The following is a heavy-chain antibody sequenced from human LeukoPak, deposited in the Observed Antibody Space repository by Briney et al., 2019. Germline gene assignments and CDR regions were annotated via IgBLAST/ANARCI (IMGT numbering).Heavy chain of an antibody. CDR1: GDPIRSSDDY. J-gene: IGHJ3*02. V-gene: IGHV4-39*07. CDR3: ARRWDSSGWLWDAFDI. CDR2: IYYTGSS. Sequence: SETLSLTCSVSGDPIRSSDDYWGFLRQTPGKGLEWMGSIYYTGSSHYNPSLKSRATISVDTSKNQFSLKLSSVTAADTAVYYCARRWDSSGWLWDAFDIWGQGTMVTVSS. D-gene: IGHD6-19*01.